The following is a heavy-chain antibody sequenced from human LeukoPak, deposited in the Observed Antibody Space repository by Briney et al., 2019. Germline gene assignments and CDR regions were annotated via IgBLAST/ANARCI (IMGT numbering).Heavy chain of an antibody. Sequence: GGSLRLSCEASGFTFSDYWMYWVRQAPGKGLVWVSRINSDGRTTNYADSVKGRSAISRDNARNTLYLEMNSLRAEDTAVYYCARVGLGPLSYYSYYYMDVWGKGTSVTISS. J-gene: IGHJ6*03. V-gene: IGHV3-74*01. CDR1: GFTFSDYW. D-gene: IGHD3/OR15-3a*01. CDR2: INSDGRTT. CDR3: ARVGLGPLSYYSYYYMDV.